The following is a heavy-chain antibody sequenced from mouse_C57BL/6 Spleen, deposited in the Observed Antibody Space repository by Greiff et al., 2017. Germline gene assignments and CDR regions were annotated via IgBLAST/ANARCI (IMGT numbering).Heavy chain of an antibody. CDR1: GYTFTSYW. Sequence: QVQLQQPGAELVMPGASVKLSCKASGYTFTSYWMHWVKQRPGQGLEWIGEIDPSDSYTNYNQKFKGKSTLTVDKSSSTAYMQLSSLTSEDSAVYYCARYCNLPWYFDVWGTGTTVTVSS. CDR3: ARYCNLPWYFDV. D-gene: IGHD2-1*01. CDR2: IDPSDSYT. V-gene: IGHV1-69*01. J-gene: IGHJ1*03.